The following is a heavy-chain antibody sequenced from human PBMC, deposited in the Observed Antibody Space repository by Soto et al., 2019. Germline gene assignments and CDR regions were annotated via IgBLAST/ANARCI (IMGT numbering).Heavy chain of an antibody. J-gene: IGHJ4*02. CDR1: GFTFSSYA. CDR2: ISGSGGST. Sequence: EVQLLESGGGLVQPGGSLRLSCAASGFTFSSYAMSWVRQAPGKGLEWVSAISGSGGSTYYADSVKGRFTISRDNSKNTLYLQMNSLRAEDTAVYFCAKDLTVTTARFDYWGQGTLVTVSS. V-gene: IGHV3-23*01. CDR3: AKDLTVTTARFDY. D-gene: IGHD4-17*01.